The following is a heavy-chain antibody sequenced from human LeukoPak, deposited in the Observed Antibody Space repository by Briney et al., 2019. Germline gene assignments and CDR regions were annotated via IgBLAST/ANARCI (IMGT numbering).Heavy chain of an antibody. CDR3: ARAGSYYYFDY. V-gene: IGHV4-61*01. Sequence: PSETLSLTCTVSGYSTSSGYYWGWIRQPPGKGLEWIGYIYYSGSTNYNPSLKSRVTISVDTSKNQFSLKLSSVTAADTAVYYCARAGSYYYFDYWGQGTLATVSS. J-gene: IGHJ4*02. CDR1: GYSTSSGYY. D-gene: IGHD3-10*01. CDR2: IYYSGST.